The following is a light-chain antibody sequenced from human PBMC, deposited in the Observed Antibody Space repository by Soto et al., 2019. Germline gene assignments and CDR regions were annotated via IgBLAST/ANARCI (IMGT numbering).Light chain of an antibody. CDR2: GNS. CDR1: SSNIGAGYD. Sequence: QPVLTQPPSVSGAPGQRVTISCTGSSSNIGAGYDVHWYQQLPGTAPKLLIYGNSNRPSGVPDRFSGSKSGTSASLAITGLQAEDGADYYCQSYDSSLSASVFGGGTK. J-gene: IGLJ2*01. V-gene: IGLV1-40*01. CDR3: QSYDSSLSASV.